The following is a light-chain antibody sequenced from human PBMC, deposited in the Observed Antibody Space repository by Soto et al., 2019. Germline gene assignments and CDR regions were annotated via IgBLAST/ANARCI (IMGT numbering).Light chain of an antibody. J-gene: IGKJ2*01. Sequence: DIVMTQSPLYLPVTPVEPASISCRSSQSLLHSNGDTYFDWYLQRPGQSPQLLIYLGSYRASGVPYRFSGIGSGTYFTMKISRVEVENGGIYYCMQSSQFPYTCRQATRLDIK. CDR3: MQSSQFPYT. V-gene: IGKV2-28*01. CDR1: QSLLHSNGDTY. CDR2: LGS.